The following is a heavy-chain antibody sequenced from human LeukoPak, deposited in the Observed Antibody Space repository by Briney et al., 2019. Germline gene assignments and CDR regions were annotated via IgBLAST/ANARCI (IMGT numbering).Heavy chain of an antibody. D-gene: IGHD4-17*01. CDR3: ARDAPLRSFFDY. V-gene: IGHV4-4*08. CDR1: GGSISSYY. Sequence: SETLSLTCTVSGGSISSYYWSWIRRPPGKGLEWIGYIYTSGSTNYNPSLKSRVTMSVDTSKNQFSLKLSSVTAADTAVYYCARDAPLRSFFDYWGQGTLVTVSS. J-gene: IGHJ4*02. CDR2: IYTSGST.